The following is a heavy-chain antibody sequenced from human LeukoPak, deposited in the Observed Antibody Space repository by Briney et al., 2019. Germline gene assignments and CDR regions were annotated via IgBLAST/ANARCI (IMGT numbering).Heavy chain of an antibody. CDR1: GGSFSGYY. V-gene: IGHV4-34*01. CDR3: ARGLFDY. CDR2: INHSGST. Sequence: SETLSLTCAVYGGSFSGYYWSWIRQPPGKGLEWIGEINHSGSTNYNPSLKSRVTISVDTSKNQFSLKLSSVTAADTAVYYCARGLFDYWGQGTLVTVSP. J-gene: IGHJ4*02.